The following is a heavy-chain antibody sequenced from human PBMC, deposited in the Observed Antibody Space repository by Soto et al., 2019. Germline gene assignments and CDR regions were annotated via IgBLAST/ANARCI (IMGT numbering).Heavy chain of an antibody. J-gene: IGHJ4*02. V-gene: IGHV3-23*01. D-gene: IGHD2-21*01. Sequence: GGSLRLSCEASGFTFSAFGMHWVRQAPGKGLEWVSSMNGGGGSIYYAESVQGRFTISRDNSKNTLYLQMNSLRVEDTAVYYCAKKSEIAVPRYYFDLWGQGTLVTVSS. CDR1: GFTFSAFG. CDR2: MNGGGGSI. CDR3: AKKSEIAVPRYYFDL.